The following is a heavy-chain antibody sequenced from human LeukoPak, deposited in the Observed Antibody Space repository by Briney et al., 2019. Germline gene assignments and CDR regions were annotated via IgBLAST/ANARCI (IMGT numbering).Heavy chain of an antibody. Sequence: SETLSLTCTVSGYSISSGYCWGWIRQPPGKGLEWIGSIYHSGSTYYNPSLKSRLTISVDTSKNQFSLELSSVTAADTALYFCARQLYVSGSYYAPMDVWGKGTTVTISS. CDR2: IYHSGST. V-gene: IGHV4-38-2*02. J-gene: IGHJ6*03. CDR3: ARQLYVSGSYYAPMDV. D-gene: IGHD3-10*01. CDR1: GYSISSGYC.